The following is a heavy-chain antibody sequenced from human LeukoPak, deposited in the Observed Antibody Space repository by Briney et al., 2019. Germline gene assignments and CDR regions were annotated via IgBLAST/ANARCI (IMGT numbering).Heavy chain of an antibody. D-gene: IGHD6-25*01. Sequence: ASVKVSCKASGYTFTSYYMHWVRQAPGQGLEWMGIINPSGGSTSYAQKFQGRVTMTGDTSTSTVYMELSSLRSEDTAVYYCARDREAVAFDIWGQGTMVTVSS. V-gene: IGHV1-46*01. CDR2: INPSGGST. J-gene: IGHJ3*02. CDR1: GYTFTSYY. CDR3: ARDREAVAFDI.